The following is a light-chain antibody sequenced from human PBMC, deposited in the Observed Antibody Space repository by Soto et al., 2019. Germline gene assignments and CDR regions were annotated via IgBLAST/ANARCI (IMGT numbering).Light chain of an antibody. CDR2: EVV. J-gene: IGLJ1*01. Sequence: QSLLTQPASVSGAPGQSITIACTGTSSDVGYYNYVSWFQQRPGKAPKLMISEVVNRPSGVSIRFSGSKSGDTASLTITGLQAEDEADYYCSSYAAGSTYVFGTGTKVTVL. V-gene: IGLV2-14*01. CDR3: SSYAAGSTYV. CDR1: SSDVGYYNY.